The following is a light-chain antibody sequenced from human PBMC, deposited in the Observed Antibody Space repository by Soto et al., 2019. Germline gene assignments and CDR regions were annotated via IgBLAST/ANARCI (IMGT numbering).Light chain of an antibody. Sequence: IVLTQSPGTLSLSPGERATLSCRASQSLRTSYLAWYQQKHGQAPRLLIYGVSNRATGVPDRFRGTGSGTDFTLIISRLEPEDFAVYYCRQYGGSFLNTVCQGTKLEI. CDR1: QSLRTSY. CDR2: GVS. V-gene: IGKV3-20*01. J-gene: IGKJ2*01. CDR3: RQYGGSFLNT.